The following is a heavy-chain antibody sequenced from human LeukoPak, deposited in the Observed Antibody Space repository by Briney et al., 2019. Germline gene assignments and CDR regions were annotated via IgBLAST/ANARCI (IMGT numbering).Heavy chain of an antibody. CDR3: ARIWLRAFDI. D-gene: IGHD3-16*01. Sequence: GESLQISSKASGYSFTNYWIAWVRQMPGKGLEWMGIIYPDDSDTRYSPSVQGQVTISADKSISTAYLQWSSLKASDTAMYYCARIWLRAFDIWGQGTMVTVSS. CDR1: GYSFTNYW. V-gene: IGHV5-51*01. J-gene: IGHJ3*02. CDR2: IYPDDSDT.